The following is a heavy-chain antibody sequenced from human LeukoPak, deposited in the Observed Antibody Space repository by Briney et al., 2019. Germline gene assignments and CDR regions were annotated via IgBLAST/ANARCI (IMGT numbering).Heavy chain of an antibody. V-gene: IGHV1-46*03. CDR1: GGTFSSYA. J-gene: IGHJ4*02. CDR2: INPSGGST. Sequence: GASVKVSCKASGGTFSSYAISWMRQAPGQGLEWMGIINPSGGSTSYAQKFQGRVTMTRDTSTSTVYMELSSLRSEDTAVYYCARDLPIYYDSSGPLDYWGQGTLVTVSS. CDR3: ARDLPIYYDSSGPLDY. D-gene: IGHD3-22*01.